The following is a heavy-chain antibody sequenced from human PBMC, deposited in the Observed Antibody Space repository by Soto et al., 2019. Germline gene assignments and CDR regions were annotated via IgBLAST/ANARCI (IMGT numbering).Heavy chain of an antibody. J-gene: IGHJ4*02. D-gene: IGHD5-12*01. V-gene: IGHV4-61*01. CDR1: GGSVSSGSYY. CDR2: IYYSGST. CDR3: ARYSGYEDY. Sequence: PSETLSLTCTVSGGSVSSGSYYWSWIRQPPGKGLEWIGYIYYSGSTNYNPSLKSRVTISVDTSKNQFSLKLSSVTAADTAVYYCARYSGYEDYWGQGTLVTVSS.